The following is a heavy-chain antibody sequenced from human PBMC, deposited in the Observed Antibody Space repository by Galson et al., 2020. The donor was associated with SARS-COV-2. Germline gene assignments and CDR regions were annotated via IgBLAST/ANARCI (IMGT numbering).Heavy chain of an antibody. CDR2: INSDGSST. D-gene: IGHD1-26*01. CDR1: GFTFSSYW. CDR3: ARDRSRDEVGAVTGIDY. Sequence: GESLKISCAAPGFTFSSYWMYWVRQAPGKGLVWVSRINSDGSSTSYADSVKGRFTISRDNAKNTLYLQMNSLRAEDTAVYYCARDRSRDEVGAVTGIDYCGQGTLVTVAA. V-gene: IGHV3-74*01. J-gene: IGHJ4*02.